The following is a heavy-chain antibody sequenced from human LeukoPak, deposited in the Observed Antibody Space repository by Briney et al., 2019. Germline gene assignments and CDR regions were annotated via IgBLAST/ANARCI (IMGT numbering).Heavy chain of an antibody. D-gene: IGHD6-19*01. CDR2: IYYSGST. Sequence: PSETLSLTCTVSGGSISSYYWSWIRQPPGKGLEWIGYIYYSGSTNYNPSLKSRVTISVDTSKNQFSLKLSSVTAADTAVYYCARGLSFYSSGWYGYWGQGTLVTVSS. CDR1: GGSISSYY. V-gene: IGHV4-59*12. J-gene: IGHJ4*02. CDR3: ARGLSFYSSGWYGY.